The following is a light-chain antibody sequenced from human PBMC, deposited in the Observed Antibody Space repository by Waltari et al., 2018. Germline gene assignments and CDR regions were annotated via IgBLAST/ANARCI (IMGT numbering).Light chain of an antibody. Sequence: EIVLTQSPGTLSLSVGERATVSCRASESVSRALAWYQQKPGPAPRLLIYGASTRATGIPDRVRGSGSGTDFSLTISRLEPDDFAVYYCQHYLRLPVTFGQGTTVEI. V-gene: IGKV3-20*01. CDR3: QHYLRLPVT. CDR1: ESVSRA. J-gene: IGKJ1*01. CDR2: GAS.